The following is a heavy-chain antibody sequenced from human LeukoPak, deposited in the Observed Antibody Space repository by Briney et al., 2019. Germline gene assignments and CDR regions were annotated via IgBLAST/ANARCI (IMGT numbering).Heavy chain of an antibody. CDR3: AKDNQRGGFQH. D-gene: IGHD3-16*01. CDR1: GFTVSSNY. Sequence: GGSLRLSCAPSGFTVSSNYMSWVRQAPGKGLEWVSLISGDGATTYYADSVKGRFNISRDNSKSSLYLQMNSLRSEDSALYYCAKDNQRGGFQHWGQGTLVTVSS. CDR2: ISGDGATT. J-gene: IGHJ1*01. V-gene: IGHV3-43*02.